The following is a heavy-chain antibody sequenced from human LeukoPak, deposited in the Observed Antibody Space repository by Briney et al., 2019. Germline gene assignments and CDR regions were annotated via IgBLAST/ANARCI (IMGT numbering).Heavy chain of an antibody. J-gene: IGHJ4*02. Sequence: GGSLRLSCAASGFTFSSYAMSWVRQAPGKGLEWVSVISANSGATYYAYSVKGLFTISRDNAKNTLYLQMNNLRGEDTALYYCSKAGDTNYYRYGDYWGQGTLVTVSS. D-gene: IGHD5-18*01. CDR3: SKAGDTNYYRYGDY. V-gene: IGHV3-23*01. CDR2: ISANSGAT. CDR1: GFTFSSYA.